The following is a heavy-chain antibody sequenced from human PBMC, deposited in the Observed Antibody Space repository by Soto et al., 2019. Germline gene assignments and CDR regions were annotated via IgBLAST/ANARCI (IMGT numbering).Heavy chain of an antibody. J-gene: IGHJ5*02. Sequence: EALLVESGGGLVQPGGSLRLSCAASGFNFNFYWMHWVRQAPGKGLVWVSRISGDGTITNYADSVKGRFTISRGNAKNSLFLQMDSLRVEDTAVYYCVRDYPTNLEYPETVASWFDPWGQGTQVTVSS. CDR3: VRDYPTNLEYPETVASWFDP. D-gene: IGHD5-12*01. CDR2: ISGDGTIT. CDR1: GFNFNFYW. V-gene: IGHV3-74*01.